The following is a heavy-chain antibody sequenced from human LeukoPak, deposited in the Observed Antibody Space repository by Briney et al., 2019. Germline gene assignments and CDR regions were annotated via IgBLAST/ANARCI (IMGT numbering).Heavy chain of an antibody. Sequence: SETLSLTCTVSGGSISSYYWSWIRQPPGKGLEWIGYIYYSGSTNYNPSLKSRVTISVDTSKNQFSLKLSSVTAADTAAYYCATTPQAYSSSWYFWFDPWGQGTLVTVSS. D-gene: IGHD6-13*01. CDR2: IYYSGST. CDR3: ATTPQAYSSSWYFWFDP. J-gene: IGHJ5*02. V-gene: IGHV4-59*08. CDR1: GGSISSYY.